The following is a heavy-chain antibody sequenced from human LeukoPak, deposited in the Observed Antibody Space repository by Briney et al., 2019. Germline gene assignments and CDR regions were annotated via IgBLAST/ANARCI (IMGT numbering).Heavy chain of an antibody. V-gene: IGHV1-69*05. J-gene: IGHJ5*02. CDR1: GGTFSSYA. D-gene: IGHD6-13*01. CDR3: ARGFIAAAGTWFDP. CDR2: IIPIFGTA. Sequence: GASVKVSRKASGGTFSSYAISWVRQAPGQGLEWMGGIIPIFGTANYAQKFQGRVTMTTDTSTSTAYMELRSLRSDDTAVYYCARGFIAAAGTWFDPWGQGTLVTVSS.